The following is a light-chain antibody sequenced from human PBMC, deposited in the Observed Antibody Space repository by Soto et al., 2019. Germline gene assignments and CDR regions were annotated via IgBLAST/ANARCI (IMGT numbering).Light chain of an antibody. CDR3: QERTNWPPGIT. V-gene: IGKV3-11*01. CDR2: DAY. Sequence: ETVLTQSPATLSLSPGDRATLSCRTSQSVSPYLAWYHQRPGQAPRLLIYDAYNRAAGIPARFSGSGSGTDFTLTISSLEPEDFAVYYCQERTNWPPGITFGPGTTVDIK. CDR1: QSVSPY. J-gene: IGKJ3*01.